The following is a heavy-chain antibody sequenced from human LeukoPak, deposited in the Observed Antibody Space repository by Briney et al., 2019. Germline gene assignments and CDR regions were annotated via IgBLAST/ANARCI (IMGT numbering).Heavy chain of an antibody. CDR2: LYYSEST. J-gene: IGHJ4*02. Sequence: SETLSLTCTVSGGSISTYYWSWIRQPPGKGLEWIAYLYYSESTKSNPSLKSRVTTSVDMSKNQFSLKLSSVTAADTAVYYCARGPGGKYSGYDWDYWGQGSLVTVSS. CDR1: GGSISTYY. CDR3: ARGPGGKYSGYDWDY. D-gene: IGHD5-12*01. V-gene: IGHV4-59*01.